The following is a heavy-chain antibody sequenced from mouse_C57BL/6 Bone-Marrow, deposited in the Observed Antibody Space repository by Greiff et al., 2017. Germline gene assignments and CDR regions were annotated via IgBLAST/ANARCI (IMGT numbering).Heavy chain of an antibody. CDR1: GYTFTSYG. CDR2: IYPRSGNT. D-gene: IGHD2-12*01. Sequence: QVQLQQSGAELARPGASVKLSCKASGYTFTSYGIRWVKQRTGQGLEWIGEIYPRSGNTYYNEKFKGKATLTADKSSRTAYMELSSLTSEDSAVYFCARCRVLLRPWVSYWGQGTLVTGSA. V-gene: IGHV1-81*01. J-gene: IGHJ3*01. CDR3: ARCRVLLRPWVSY.